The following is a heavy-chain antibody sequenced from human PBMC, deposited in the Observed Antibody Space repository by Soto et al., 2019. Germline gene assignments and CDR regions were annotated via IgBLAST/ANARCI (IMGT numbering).Heavy chain of an antibody. CDR2: IYPGDSDT. CDR1: GYSFTSYW. V-gene: IGHV5-51*01. J-gene: IGHJ6*03. D-gene: IGHD2-2*01. CDR3: ARLSQDIVVVPAATDYYYMDV. Sequence: GESLKISCKGSGYSFTSYWIGWVRQMPGKGLEWMGIIYPGDSDTRYSPTFQGQVTISADKSISTAYLQWSSLKASDTAMYYCARLSQDIVVVPAATDYYYMDVWGKGTTVTVSS.